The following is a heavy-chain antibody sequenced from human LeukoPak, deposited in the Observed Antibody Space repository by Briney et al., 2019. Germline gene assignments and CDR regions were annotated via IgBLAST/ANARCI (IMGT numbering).Heavy chain of an antibody. CDR3: ARGNGGGLLWFGEMAAFDI. J-gene: IGHJ3*02. Sequence: ASVKVSCKASGYTFTSYDINWVRQATGQGLEWMGWMNPNSGNTGYAQKFQGRVTMTRNTSISTAYMELSSLRSEDTAVYYCARGNGGGLLWFGEMAAFDIWGQGTMVTVSS. CDR1: GYTFTSYD. CDR2: MNPNSGNT. V-gene: IGHV1-8*01. D-gene: IGHD3-10*01.